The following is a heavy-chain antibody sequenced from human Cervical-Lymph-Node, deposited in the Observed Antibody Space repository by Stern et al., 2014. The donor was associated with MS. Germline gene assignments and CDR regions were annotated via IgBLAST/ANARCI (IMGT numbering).Heavy chain of an antibody. CDR2: ISADSGNT. D-gene: IGHD2-8*01. V-gene: IGHV1-18*01. J-gene: IGHJ4*02. CDR3: ARDKMHAFDY. CDR1: GYTFTTYG. Sequence: VQLVQSGTEVKKPGASVLVSCKASGYTFTTYGITWVRQAPGQGLGWMGWISADSGNTKYAQKFQDRVTMTRDPPTGTAYMEVRSLRSEDTAVYYCARDKMHAFDYWGQGTQVTVPS.